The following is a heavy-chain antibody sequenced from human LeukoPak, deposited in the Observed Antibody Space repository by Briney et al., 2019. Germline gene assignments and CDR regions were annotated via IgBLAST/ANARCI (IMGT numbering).Heavy chain of an antibody. Sequence: GGSLRLSCAASGFTFSNYAMSWVRQAPGKGLEWVSAITGSGDTYSADSVKGRFIISRDNSKNTLYLQMNSLRAEDTAVYYCGKDVPYGGDYWGQGTLVIVSS. CDR2: ITGSGDT. CDR1: GFTFSNYA. J-gene: IGHJ4*02. D-gene: IGHD3-10*01. CDR3: GKDVPYGGDY. V-gene: IGHV3-23*01.